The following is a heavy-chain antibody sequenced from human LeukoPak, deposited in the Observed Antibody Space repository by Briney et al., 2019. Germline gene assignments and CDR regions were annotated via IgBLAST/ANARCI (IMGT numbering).Heavy chain of an antibody. CDR3: ARDDKDLTSGSYSEYFDY. D-gene: IGHD1-26*01. V-gene: IGHV3-23*01. J-gene: IGHJ4*02. CDR2: ISASGGRT. Sequence: GGSLRLSCEGSGFTFNNYAMSWVRQAPGKGPEWVSGISASGGRTHYADSVKGRFTISRDNAKNSLYLQMNSLRAEDTAVYYCARDDKDLTSGSYSEYFDYWGQGTLVTVSS. CDR1: GFTFNNYA.